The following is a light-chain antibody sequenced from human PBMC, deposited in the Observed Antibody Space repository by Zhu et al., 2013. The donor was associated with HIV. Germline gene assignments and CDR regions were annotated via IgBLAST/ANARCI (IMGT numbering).Light chain of an antibody. CDR1: NSDVGSYDL. CDR2: EVT. CDR3: SSYTSSSTLV. J-gene: IGLJ1*01. Sequence: QSALAQPASVSGSPGQSITISCTGTNSDVGSYDLVSWYQQHPGKAPKLILYEVTKRPSGISNRFSGSKSGNTASLTISGLQDDDEAEYYCSSYTSSSTLVFGTGTKVTVL. V-gene: IGLV2-14*02.